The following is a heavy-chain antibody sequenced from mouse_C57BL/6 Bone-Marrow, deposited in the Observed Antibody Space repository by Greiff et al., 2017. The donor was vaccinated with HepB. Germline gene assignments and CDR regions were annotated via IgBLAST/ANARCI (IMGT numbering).Heavy chain of an antibody. CDR2: INPYNGGT. CDR3: ARTYYRVLYWYFDV. Sequence: VQLQQSGPVLVKPGASVKMSCKASGYTFTDYYMNWVKQSHGKSLEWIGVINPYNGGTSYNQKFKGKATLTVDKSSSTAYMELNSLTSEDSAVYYCARTYYRVLYWYFDVWGTGTTVTVSS. J-gene: IGHJ1*03. V-gene: IGHV1-19*01. D-gene: IGHD2-12*01. CDR1: GYTFTDYY.